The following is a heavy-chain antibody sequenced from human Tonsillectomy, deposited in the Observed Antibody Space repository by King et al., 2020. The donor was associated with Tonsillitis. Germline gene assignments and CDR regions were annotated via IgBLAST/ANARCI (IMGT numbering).Heavy chain of an antibody. CDR3: ARDFNWGFDY. V-gene: IGHV3-48*01. J-gene: IGHJ4*02. D-gene: IGHD7-27*01. CDR2: ISSTGAI. CDR1: GFTFRTYC. Sequence: DVQLVESGGGLVQPGGSLRLSCSASGFTFRTYCMNWVRQAPGKGLEWVSYISSTGAIYYADSLKGRFTISRDNAQNSLFLQMHSLRADDTAIYYCARDFNWGFDYWGPGTLVTVSS.